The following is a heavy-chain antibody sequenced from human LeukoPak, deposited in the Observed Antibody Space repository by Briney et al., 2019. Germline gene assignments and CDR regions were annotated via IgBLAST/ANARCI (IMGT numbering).Heavy chain of an antibody. J-gene: IGHJ4*02. CDR3: ARAGISSGWFDY. D-gene: IGHD6-19*01. CDR1: GYTFTCYY. CDR2: INPNSGGT. Sequence: GASVKVSCKAYGYTFTCYYMHWVRQAPGRGLEWMGWINPNSGGTNYAQKFQGWVTMTRDTSISTAYMELSRLRSDDTAVYYCARAGISSGWFDYWGQGTLVTVSS. V-gene: IGHV1-2*04.